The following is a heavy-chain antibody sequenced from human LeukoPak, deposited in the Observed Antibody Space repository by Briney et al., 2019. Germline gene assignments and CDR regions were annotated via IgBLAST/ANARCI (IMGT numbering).Heavy chain of an antibody. CDR3: ARVYGDYDWFDP. CDR2: INPNSGGT. D-gene: IGHD4-17*01. Sequence: ASVKVSCKASGYTFTGYYTHWVRQAPGQGLEWMGWINPNSGGTNYAQKFQGRVTMTRDTSISTAYMELSRLRSDDTAVYYCARVYGDYDWFDPWGQGTLVTVSS. CDR1: GYTFTGYY. J-gene: IGHJ5*02. V-gene: IGHV1-2*02.